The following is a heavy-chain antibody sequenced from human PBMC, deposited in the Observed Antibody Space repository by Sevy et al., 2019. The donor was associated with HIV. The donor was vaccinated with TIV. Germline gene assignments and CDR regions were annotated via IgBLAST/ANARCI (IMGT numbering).Heavy chain of an antibody. Sequence: GGSLRLSCAASGFTFSNYWMSWVRQAPGKGLECVANINQDGSEKYYLVSGKGRFIVPRDNAKNSLYLQMNSLRAEDSAVYYCAREQITCSKPDYFDSWGQGTLVTVSS. V-gene: IGHV3-7*01. CDR2: INQDGSEK. J-gene: IGHJ4*02. D-gene: IGHD1-20*01. CDR3: AREQITCSKPDYFDS. CDR1: GFTFSNYW.